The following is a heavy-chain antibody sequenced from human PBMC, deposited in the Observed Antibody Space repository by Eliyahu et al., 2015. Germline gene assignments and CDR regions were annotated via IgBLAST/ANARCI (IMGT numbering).Heavy chain of an antibody. D-gene: IGHD6-19*01. V-gene: IGHV1-18*01. J-gene: IGHJ3*02. Sequence: QVQLVQSGAEVKKPGASVXXSCKASGYXFTSYGISWVXXAPGQGLEWMGWISAYNGNTNYAQKLQGRVTMTTDTSTSTAYMELRSLRSDDTAVYYCAREGSGWPWVLDAFDIWGQGTMVTVSS. CDR2: ISAYNGNT. CDR3: AREGSGWPWVLDAFDI. CDR1: GYXFTSYG.